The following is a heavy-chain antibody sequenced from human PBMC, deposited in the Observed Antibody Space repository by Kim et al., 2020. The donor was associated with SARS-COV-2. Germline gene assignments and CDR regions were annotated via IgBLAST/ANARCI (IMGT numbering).Heavy chain of an antibody. J-gene: IGHJ6*02. D-gene: IGHD6-6*01. CDR3: ARGEYSSLYGMDV. V-gene: IGHV1-69*01. Sequence: YAQKFQGRVTITADESTSTAYMELSSRRSEDTAVYYCARGEYSSLYGMDVWGQGTTVTVSS.